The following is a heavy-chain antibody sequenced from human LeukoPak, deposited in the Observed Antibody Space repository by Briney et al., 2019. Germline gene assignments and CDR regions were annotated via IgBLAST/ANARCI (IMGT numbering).Heavy chain of an antibody. Sequence: GGSLRLSCAASGFTFSSYSMNWVRQAPGKGLEWVSSISSSSSYIYYADSVKSRFTISRDNAKNSLYLQMNTLRAEDTAVYYCARDWTTYSGSQYYFDFWGQGTLVTVSS. D-gene: IGHD1-26*01. CDR2: ISSSSSYI. CDR3: ARDWTTYSGSQYYFDF. CDR1: GFTFSSYS. V-gene: IGHV3-21*01. J-gene: IGHJ4*02.